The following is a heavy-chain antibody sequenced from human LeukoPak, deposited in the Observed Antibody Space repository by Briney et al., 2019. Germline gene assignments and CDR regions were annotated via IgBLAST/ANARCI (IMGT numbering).Heavy chain of an antibody. CDR2: IKSKTDGGTT. V-gene: IGHV3-15*01. CDR3: TTAARPFRIDY. CDR1: GFTFSNAW. J-gene: IGHJ4*02. Sequence: GRSLRLSCAASGFTFSNAWMSWVRQAPGKGLEWVGRIKSKTDGGTTDYAAPVKGRFTISRDDSKNTLYLQMNSLKTEDTAVYYCTTAARPFRIDYWGQGTLVTVSS. D-gene: IGHD6-6*01.